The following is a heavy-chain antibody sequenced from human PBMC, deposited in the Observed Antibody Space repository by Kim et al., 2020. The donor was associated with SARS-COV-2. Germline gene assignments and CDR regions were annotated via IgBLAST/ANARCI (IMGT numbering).Heavy chain of an antibody. V-gene: IGHV3-9*01. J-gene: IGHJ3*02. Sequence: GGSLRLSCAASGFTFDDYAMHWVRQAPGKGLEWVSGISWNGGSIGYVDSVKGRFTISRDNAKNSLYLQMNSLRAEDTAWYYCAKDDPVYDAFDIWGQGTMVTVSA. CDR2: ISWNGGSI. CDR3: AKDDPVYDAFDI. CDR1: GFTFDDYA.